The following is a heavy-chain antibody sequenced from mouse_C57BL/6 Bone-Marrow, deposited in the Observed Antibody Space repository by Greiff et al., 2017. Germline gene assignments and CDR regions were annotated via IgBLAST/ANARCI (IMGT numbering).Heavy chain of an antibody. V-gene: IGHV1-64*01. CDR2: IHPNSGST. J-gene: IGHJ2*01. Sequence: QVQLQQPGAELVKPGASVKLSCKASGYTFTSYWMHWVKQRPGQGLEWIGMIHPNSGSTNYNEKFKSKATLTVDKSSSTAYMQLSSLTSEDSAVYYCARSKSHSNYDHWGQGTTLTVSS. CDR1: GYTFTSYW. D-gene: IGHD2-5*01. CDR3: ARSKSHSNYDH.